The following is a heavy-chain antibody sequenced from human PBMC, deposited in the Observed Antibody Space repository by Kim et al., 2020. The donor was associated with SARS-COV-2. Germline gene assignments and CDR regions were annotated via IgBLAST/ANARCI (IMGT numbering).Heavy chain of an antibody. Sequence: GGSLRLSCAASGFTFSSYGMHWVRQAPGKGLEWVAVISYDGSNKYYADSVKGRFTISRDNSKNTLYLQMNSLRAEDTAVYYCAKGGQAAAGTGFRKHEFVFDYWGQGTLVTVSS. D-gene: IGHD6-13*01. CDR2: ISYDGSNK. CDR1: GFTFSSYG. J-gene: IGHJ4*02. V-gene: IGHV3-30*18. CDR3: AKGGQAAAGTGFRKHEFVFDY.